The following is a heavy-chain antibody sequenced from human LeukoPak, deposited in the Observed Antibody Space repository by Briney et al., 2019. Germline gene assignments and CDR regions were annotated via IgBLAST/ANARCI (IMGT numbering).Heavy chain of an antibody. CDR2: IDSNSNFM. CDR1: GFTFGLYS. CDR3: ARDGAVAAHGAFDI. J-gene: IGHJ3*02. Sequence: GGSLRLSCAASGFTFGLYSMTWVRQAPGKGLEWVSLIDSNSNFMNYADSVKGRFTISRDNAKNSLYLQMNSLRAEDTAVYYCARDGAVAAHGAFDIWGQGTMVTVSS. D-gene: IGHD6-19*01. V-gene: IGHV3-21*01.